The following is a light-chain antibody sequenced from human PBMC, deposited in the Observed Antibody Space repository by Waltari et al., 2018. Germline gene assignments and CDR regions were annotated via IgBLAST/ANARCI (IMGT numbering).Light chain of an antibody. CDR1: QSVSGSY. V-gene: IGKV3-20*01. CDR2: DAS. CDR3: QQYGSSPNT. Sequence: EIVLTQSPGTLTLSPGERATLSCRASQSVSGSYVAWYRQRPGQAPRLLIYDASSRATGIPDRFIDSGSGTDFTLTISRLEPEDFAVFFCQQYGSSPNTFGQGTQLEIK. J-gene: IGKJ2*01.